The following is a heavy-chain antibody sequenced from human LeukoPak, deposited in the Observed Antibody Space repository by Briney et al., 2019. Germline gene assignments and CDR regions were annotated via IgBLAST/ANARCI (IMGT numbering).Heavy chain of an antibody. D-gene: IGHD2-15*01. CDR3: ARSDCSGGSCYXXXIY. CDR1: GGSISSYY. V-gene: IGHV4-39*01. J-gene: IGHJ4*02. Sequence: PSETLSLTCTVSGGSISSYYWGWIRQPPGKGLEWIGSIYYSGSTYYNPSLKSRVTISVDTSKNQFSLKLSSVTAADTAVYYCARSDCSGGSCYXXXIYWGQGTLVTVSS. CDR2: IYYSGST.